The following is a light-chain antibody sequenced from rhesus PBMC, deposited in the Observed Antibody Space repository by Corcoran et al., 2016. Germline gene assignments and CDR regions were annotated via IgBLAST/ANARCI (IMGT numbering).Light chain of an antibody. V-gene: IGLV2-38*01. J-gene: IGLJ1*01. CDR2: DLS. Sequence: QSALTQPPSVSKSLGQSVTISCTGTSSDIGAYTGVSWFQQHSGTAPRLLIYDLSKRPSGVSDRFSGSKSGTTASLTISGLKAEDEAEDDCGSYGSASTYICGSGTRLTVL. CDR1: SSDIGAYTG. CDR3: GSYGSASTYI.